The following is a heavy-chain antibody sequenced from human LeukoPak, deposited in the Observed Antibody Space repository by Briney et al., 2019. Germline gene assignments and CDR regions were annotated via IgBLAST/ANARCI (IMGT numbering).Heavy chain of an antibody. CDR2: IYHSGST. D-gene: IGHD3-3*01. Sequence: SETLSLTCTVSGGSISSGGYYWSWIRQPPGKGLEWIGYIYHSGSTYYNPSLKSRVTISVDRSKNQFSLKLSSVTAADTAVYYCVRGATIFGVGVVDYWGQGTLVTVSS. J-gene: IGHJ4*02. V-gene: IGHV4-30-2*01. CDR1: GGSISSGGYY. CDR3: VRGATIFGVGVVDY.